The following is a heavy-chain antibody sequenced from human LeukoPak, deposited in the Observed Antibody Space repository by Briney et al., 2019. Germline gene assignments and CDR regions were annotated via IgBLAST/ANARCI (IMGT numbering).Heavy chain of an antibody. V-gene: IGHV1-69*13. D-gene: IGHD6-13*01. Sequence: SVKVSCKASGGTFISYAISWVRQAPGQGLEWMGGIIPIFGTANYAQKFQGRVTITADESTSTAYMELSSLRSEDTAVYYCARTQRSSWPDFDYWGQGTLVTVSS. CDR2: IIPIFGTA. J-gene: IGHJ4*02. CDR3: ARTQRSSWPDFDY. CDR1: GGTFISYA.